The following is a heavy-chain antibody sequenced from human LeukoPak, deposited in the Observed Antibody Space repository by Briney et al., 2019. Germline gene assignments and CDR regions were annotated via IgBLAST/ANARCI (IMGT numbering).Heavy chain of an antibody. Sequence: GGSLRLSCAASGFTFRSYDMHWIRQAPGKGLEWVAFIRYDGSNKYYADSVKGRFTISRDNSKNTLYLQMNSLRAEDTAVYYCAKDRTAVAGGNDYWGQGTLVTVSS. V-gene: IGHV3-30*02. CDR3: AKDRTAVAGGNDY. CDR2: IRYDGSNK. J-gene: IGHJ4*02. CDR1: GFTFRSYD. D-gene: IGHD6-19*01.